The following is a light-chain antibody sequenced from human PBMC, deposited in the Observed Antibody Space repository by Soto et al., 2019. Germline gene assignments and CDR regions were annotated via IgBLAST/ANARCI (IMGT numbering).Light chain of an antibody. J-gene: IGLJ1*01. CDR1: SSDVGGHNY. Sequence: QSALTQPASVSGSAGQSTTISCTGTSSDVGGHNYVSWYQHHPGKAPKLMIYEVSNRPSGVSHRFSGSKSGNTASLTISGLQADDEADYYCGSYTSNSLYVFGTGTKLTVL. CDR3: GSYTSNSLYV. CDR2: EVS. V-gene: IGLV2-14*01.